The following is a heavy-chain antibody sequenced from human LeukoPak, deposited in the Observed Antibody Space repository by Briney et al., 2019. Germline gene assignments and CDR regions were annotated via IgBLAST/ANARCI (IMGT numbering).Heavy chain of an antibody. V-gene: IGHV3-30*02. D-gene: IGHD2-21*02. CDR3: AKDHANTPVVTN. J-gene: IGHJ4*02. Sequence: PGGSLRLSCAASGFTFSSYGMHWVRQAPGKGLEWVAFIRYDGSNKHYADSVKGRFTISRDNSKNTVDLQMNNLRVDDTAIYYCAKDHANTPVVTNWGQGILVSVSS. CDR2: IRYDGSNK. CDR1: GFTFSSYG.